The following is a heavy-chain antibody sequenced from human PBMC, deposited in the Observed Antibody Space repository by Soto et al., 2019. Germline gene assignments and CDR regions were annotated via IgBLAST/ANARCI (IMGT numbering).Heavy chain of an antibody. V-gene: IGHV1-18*01. D-gene: IGHD6-19*01. Sequence: ASVKVSCKASGYTFTSYGIIWVRQAPGQGLEWMGWISAYNGNTNYAQKLQGRVTMTTDTSTSTAYMELRSLRSDDTAVYYCARVGIAVAGSSNYYYGMDVWGQGTTVTVSS. J-gene: IGHJ6*02. CDR3: ARVGIAVAGSSNYYYGMDV. CDR2: ISAYNGNT. CDR1: GYTFTSYG.